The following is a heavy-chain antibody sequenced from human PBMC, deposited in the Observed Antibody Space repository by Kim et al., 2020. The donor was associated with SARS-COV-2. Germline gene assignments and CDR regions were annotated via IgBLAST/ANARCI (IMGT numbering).Heavy chain of an antibody. Sequence: SQTLSLTCAISGDSVSSNSAAWNWIRQSPSRGLEWLGRTYYRSKWYNDYAVSVKSRITINPDTSKNQFSLQLNSVTPEDTAVYYCAREEYYYDSSGYYIVRREDWGQGTLVTVSS. CDR3: AREEYYYDSSGYYIVRRED. V-gene: IGHV6-1*01. D-gene: IGHD3-22*01. CDR1: GDSVSSNSAA. CDR2: TYYRSKWYN. J-gene: IGHJ4*02.